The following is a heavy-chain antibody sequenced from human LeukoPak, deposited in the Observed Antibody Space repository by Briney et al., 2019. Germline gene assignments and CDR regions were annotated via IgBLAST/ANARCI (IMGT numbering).Heavy chain of an antibody. J-gene: IGHJ3*02. D-gene: IGHD5-24*01. V-gene: IGHV1-69*05. CDR2: IIPIFGTA. CDR1: GGTFSSYA. CDR3: ARDGYNYPIDAFDI. Sequence: ASVKVSCKASGGTFSSYAISWVRQAPGQGLEWMGGIIPIFGTANYAQKFQGRVTITTDESTSTAYMELSSLRSEDTAVYYCARDGYNYPIDAFDIWGQGTMVTVSS.